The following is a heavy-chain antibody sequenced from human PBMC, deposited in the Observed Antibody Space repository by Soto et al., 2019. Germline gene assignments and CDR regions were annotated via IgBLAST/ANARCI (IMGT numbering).Heavy chain of an antibody. Sequence: SVKVSCKASGGTFSSYAISWVRQAPGQGLEWMGGIIPIFGTANYAQKFQGRVTITADESTSTAYMELSSLRSEDTAVYYCAILRGYSGYDFLDYWGQGTLVTVSS. D-gene: IGHD5-12*01. CDR1: GGTFSSYA. CDR2: IIPIFGTA. V-gene: IGHV1-69*13. J-gene: IGHJ4*02. CDR3: AILRGYSGYDFLDY.